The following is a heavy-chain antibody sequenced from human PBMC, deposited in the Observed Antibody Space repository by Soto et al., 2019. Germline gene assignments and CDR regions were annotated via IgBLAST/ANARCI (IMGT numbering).Heavy chain of an antibody. CDR3: AKGGTAAAGTDY. CDR2: ISYDGSNK. Sequence: VGSLRLSCAASGFTFSSYGMHWVRQAPGKGLEWVAVISYDGSNKYYADSVKGRFTISRDNSKNTLYLQMNSLRAEDTAVYYCAKGGTAAAGTDYWGQGTLVTVSS. V-gene: IGHV3-30*18. J-gene: IGHJ4*02. CDR1: GFTFSSYG. D-gene: IGHD6-13*01.